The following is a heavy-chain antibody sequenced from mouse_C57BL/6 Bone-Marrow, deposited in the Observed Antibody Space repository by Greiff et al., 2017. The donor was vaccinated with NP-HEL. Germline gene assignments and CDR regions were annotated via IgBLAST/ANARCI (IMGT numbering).Heavy chain of an antibody. CDR1: GYSITSGYY. CDR3: AREGGYYGSPFAY. Sequence: EVKVEESGPGLVKPSQSLSLTCSVTGYSITSGYYWNWIRQYPGNKLEWMAYISYDGNSNYNPSLKNRFSITRDTSKNQFFLKLNSVTTEDTATYFCAREGGYYGSPFAYWGQGTLVTVSA. J-gene: IGHJ3*01. V-gene: IGHV3-6*01. CDR2: ISYDGNS. D-gene: IGHD1-1*01.